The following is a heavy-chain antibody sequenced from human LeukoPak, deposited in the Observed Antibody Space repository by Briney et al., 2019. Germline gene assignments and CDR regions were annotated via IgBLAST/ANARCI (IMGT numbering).Heavy chain of an antibody. D-gene: IGHD3-3*01. CDR2: ISAYNGNT. V-gene: IGHV1-18*01. CDR1: GYTFTSYG. Sequence: ASVKVSCKASGYTFTSYGISWVRQAPGQGLEWMGWISAYNGNTNYAQKLQGRVTMTTDTSTSTAYMELRSLRSDDTAVYYCARDWSASYDFWSGKYYYYGMDVWGQGTTVTASS. J-gene: IGHJ6*02. CDR3: ARDWSASYDFWSGKYYYYGMDV.